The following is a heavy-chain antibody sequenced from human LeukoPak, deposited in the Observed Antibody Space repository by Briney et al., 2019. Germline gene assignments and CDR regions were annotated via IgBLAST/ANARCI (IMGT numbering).Heavy chain of an antibody. CDR3: AKCYSGYSYGYYFDY. Sequence: GGSLRLSCAASGFTFSSYAMSWVRQAPGKGLEWVSAISGSGGSTYYADSVKGRFTISRDNSKNTLYLQMHSLRAEDTAVYYCAKCYSGYSYGYYFDYWGQGTLVTVSS. CDR2: ISGSGGST. D-gene: IGHD5-18*01. V-gene: IGHV3-23*01. J-gene: IGHJ4*02. CDR1: GFTFSSYA.